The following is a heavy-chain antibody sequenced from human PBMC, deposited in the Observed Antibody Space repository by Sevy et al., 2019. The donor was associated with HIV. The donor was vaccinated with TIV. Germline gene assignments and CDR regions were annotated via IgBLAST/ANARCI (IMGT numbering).Heavy chain of an antibody. CDR1: GFTVNNVW. Sequence: GGSLRLSCAASGFTVNNVWMSWVRQVPGKGLEWVGRVKSKADGGTTDYAAPVKGRFTISRDDSKNTLYLQMNSLKTDDTALYYCTIDPVHFLWGQGTLVTVSS. J-gene: IGHJ4*02. CDR2: VKSKADGGTT. V-gene: IGHV3-15*01. D-gene: IGHD6-6*01. CDR3: TIDPVHFL.